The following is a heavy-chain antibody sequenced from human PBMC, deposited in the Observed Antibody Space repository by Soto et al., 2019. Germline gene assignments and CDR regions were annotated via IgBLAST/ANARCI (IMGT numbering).Heavy chain of an antibody. Sequence: PAWSPKIASAACGETVNTYWMDWFRQTPGKGLEWVANINQDGSEKNYVDSVKGRFTIYRDNAKNSLYLQMSSLTAEDSALYYCWRCLNAWGQGSLLTVSS. V-gene: IGHV3-7*01. CDR2: INQDGSEK. D-gene: IGHD3-16*02. CDR3: WRCLNA. CDR1: GETVNTYW. J-gene: IGHJ4*02.